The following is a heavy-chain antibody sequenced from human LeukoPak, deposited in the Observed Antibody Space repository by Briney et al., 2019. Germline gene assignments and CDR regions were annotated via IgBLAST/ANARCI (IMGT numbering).Heavy chain of an antibody. Sequence: ASVKVSCKASGYTFINYYMHWVRQAPGQGLEWMGIINPSGGTTSYAQNFQGRVTMTRDTSTSTVYMELSSLRSEDTAVYYCARGGFAYYYDSSGYSIDYLGQGTLVTVSS. CDR1: GYTFINYY. CDR3: ARGGFAYYYDSSGYSIDY. CDR2: INPSGGTT. D-gene: IGHD3-22*01. J-gene: IGHJ4*02. V-gene: IGHV1-46*01.